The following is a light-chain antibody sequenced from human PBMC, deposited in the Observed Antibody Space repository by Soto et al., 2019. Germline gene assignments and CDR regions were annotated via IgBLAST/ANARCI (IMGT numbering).Light chain of an antibody. CDR2: AAS. V-gene: IGKV1-9*01. CDR1: QSISSY. J-gene: IGKJ5*01. Sequence: DVQMTQSPSSLSASAGDRVTITCRASQSISSYLNWYQQKPGKAPKLLIYAASTLQGGVPSRFSGSGSGTEFTLTISRLQPEDFATYYCQQLNSYPITFGQGTRLEIK. CDR3: QQLNSYPIT.